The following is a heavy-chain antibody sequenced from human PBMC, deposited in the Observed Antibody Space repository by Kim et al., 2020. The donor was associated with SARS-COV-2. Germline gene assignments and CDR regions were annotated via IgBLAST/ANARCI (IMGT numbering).Heavy chain of an antibody. D-gene: IGHD1-1*01. J-gene: IGHJ3*01. V-gene: IGHV3-73*01. CDR2: IRSKVYSYAT. CDR3: TRIPGMTLAFWDAFDV. Sequence: GGSLRLSCAASGFTFSDSPIHWVRQASGKGLEWVGRIRSKVYSYATSYAASVKGRFTISRDDSESTAYLQMNSLKTEDTAVDYCTRIPGMTLAFWDAFDV. CDR1: GFTFSDSP.